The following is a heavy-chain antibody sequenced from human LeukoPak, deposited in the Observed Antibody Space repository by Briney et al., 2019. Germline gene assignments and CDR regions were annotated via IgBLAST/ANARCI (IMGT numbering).Heavy chain of an antibody. CDR1: GGTFSSYA. CDR2: IIPILGIA. V-gene: IGHV1-69*04. CDR3: ARGSYGDYGDY. Sequence: ASVKVSCKASGGTFSSYAISWVRQAPGQGLEWMGRIIPILGIANYAQKFQGRVTITADKSTSTAYVELSSLRSEDTAVYYCARGSYGDYGDYWGQGTLVTVSS. D-gene: IGHD4-17*01. J-gene: IGHJ4*02.